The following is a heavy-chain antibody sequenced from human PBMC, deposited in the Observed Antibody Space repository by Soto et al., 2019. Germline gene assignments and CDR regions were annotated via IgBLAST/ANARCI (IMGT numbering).Heavy chain of an antibody. D-gene: IGHD2-15*01. Sequence: QGQLMESGGGVVQPGKSLRLSCAASGFSFSSYSLHWVRQAPGKGLEWVAVISYNGLSQFYADSVSGRLAISRANAKNVVYLQMNSLRDEDTAVYFWARGGRGLRGAFGIWGQGTRVTISS. CDR1: GFSFSSYS. CDR2: ISYNGLSQ. J-gene: IGHJ3*02. V-gene: IGHV3-30*09. CDR3: ARGGRGLRGAFGI.